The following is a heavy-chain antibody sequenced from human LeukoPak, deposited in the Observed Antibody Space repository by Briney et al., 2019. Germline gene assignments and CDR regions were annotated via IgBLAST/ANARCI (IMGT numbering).Heavy chain of an antibody. Sequence: GGSLRLSCAASGFTFSSYGMSWVRQAPGKGLEWVSAISGSGGSTYYAASVKGRFTISRDNSKNTPYLQMNSLRAEDTAVYYCAKDPPVSNYYYYYMDVWGKGTTVTVSS. CDR2: ISGSGGST. V-gene: IGHV3-23*01. CDR3: AKDPPVSNYYYYYMDV. J-gene: IGHJ6*03. CDR1: GFTFSSYG.